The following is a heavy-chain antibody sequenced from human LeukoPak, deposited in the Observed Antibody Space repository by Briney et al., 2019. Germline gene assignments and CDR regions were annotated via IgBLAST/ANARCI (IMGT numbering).Heavy chain of an antibody. D-gene: IGHD3-22*01. CDR2: LYGGGDT. CDR1: GLTVSTIS. Sequence: PGGSLRLSCAVSGLTVSTISMSWVRQAPGQGLEWVSLLYGGGDTFYADSVRGRFTISRDNSKNTLYLQMNSLRAEDTAVYYCARDYDRFESWGQGTLVTVSS. CDR3: ARDYDRFES. J-gene: IGHJ4*02. V-gene: IGHV3-53*01.